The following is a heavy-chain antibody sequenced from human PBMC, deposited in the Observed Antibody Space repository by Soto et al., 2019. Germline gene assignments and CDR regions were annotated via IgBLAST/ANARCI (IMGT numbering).Heavy chain of an antibody. V-gene: IGHV3-30*18. D-gene: IGHD1-1*01. Sequence: PGGSLRLSCAASGFTFSSYGMHWVRQAPGKGLEWVAVISYDGSNKYYADSVKGRFTISRDNSKNTLYLQMNSLRAEDTAVYYCAKDRGKLEPLNWFDPWGQGTLVTVSS. CDR1: GFTFSSYG. CDR2: ISYDGSNK. CDR3: AKDRGKLEPLNWFDP. J-gene: IGHJ5*02.